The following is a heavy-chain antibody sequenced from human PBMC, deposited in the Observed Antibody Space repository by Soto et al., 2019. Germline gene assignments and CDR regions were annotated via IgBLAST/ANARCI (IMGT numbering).Heavy chain of an antibody. J-gene: IGHJ1*01. Sequence: QVQLQQWGAGLLKPSETLSLTCAVYGGSFSGYYWSWIRQPPGKGLEWFGEINHSGSTNYNPSLKSRVTISVDTSKNQFSLKLSSVTAADTAVYYCARGRIVVVTAIRYFQHWGQGTLVTVSS. D-gene: IGHD2-21*02. CDR3: ARGRIVVVTAIRYFQH. CDR1: GGSFSGYY. V-gene: IGHV4-34*01. CDR2: INHSGST.